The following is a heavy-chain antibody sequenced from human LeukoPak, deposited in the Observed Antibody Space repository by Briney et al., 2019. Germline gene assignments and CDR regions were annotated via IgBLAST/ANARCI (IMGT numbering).Heavy chain of an antibody. Sequence: GGSLRLSCAASGFTFSSYGMHWVRQATGKGLEWVAVISYDGSNKYYADSVKGRFTISRDNSKNTLYLQMNSLRAEDTAVYYCAKDSQWLVRYFDYWGQGTLVTVSS. CDR1: GFTFSSYG. CDR3: AKDSQWLVRYFDY. CDR2: ISYDGSNK. V-gene: IGHV3-30*18. J-gene: IGHJ4*02. D-gene: IGHD6-19*01.